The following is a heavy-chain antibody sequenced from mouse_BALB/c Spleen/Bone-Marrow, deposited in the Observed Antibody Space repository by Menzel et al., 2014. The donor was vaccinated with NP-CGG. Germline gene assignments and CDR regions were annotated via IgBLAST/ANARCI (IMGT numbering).Heavy chain of an antibody. Sequence: EVQLQQSGAELVKPGASVKLSCTASGFNIKDTYLHWVKQRPEQGLDWIGRIDPASDNTKYDPKFQGKATITADTSSNTAYLQLSSLTSEDTAVYYCASYRYGWYFDVWGAGTTVTVSS. CDR3: ASYRYGWYFDV. D-gene: IGHD2-14*01. CDR2: IDPASDNT. V-gene: IGHV14-3*02. J-gene: IGHJ1*01. CDR1: GFNIKDTY.